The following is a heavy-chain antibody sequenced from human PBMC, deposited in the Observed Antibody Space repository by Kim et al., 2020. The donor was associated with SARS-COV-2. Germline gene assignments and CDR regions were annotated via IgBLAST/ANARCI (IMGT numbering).Heavy chain of an antibody. CDR3: AKDHACSGCPTFDY. J-gene: IGHJ4*02. V-gene: IGHV3-30*07. Sequence: YAASATARFPVSSANARNTLYLQMHSLRAEDTALYYCAKDHACSGCPTFDYWGQGTLVTVSS. D-gene: IGHD2-15*01.